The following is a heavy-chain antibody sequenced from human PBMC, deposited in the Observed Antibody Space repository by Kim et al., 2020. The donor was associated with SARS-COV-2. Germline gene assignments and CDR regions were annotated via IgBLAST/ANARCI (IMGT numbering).Heavy chain of an antibody. V-gene: IGHV4-38-2*01. CDR1: GYSISSGYY. D-gene: IGHD3-22*01. J-gene: IGHJ4*02. CDR2: IHHSGST. CDR3: TRKYCYDTSGYYYADW. Sequence: SETLSLTCAVSGYSISSGYYWGWIRQPPGKGLEWIGSIHHSGSTYYNSSLKSRVIIPIDTSKNQFSLRLNSVTAADTAVYYCTRKYCYDTSGYYYADWWGQGALVTVSS.